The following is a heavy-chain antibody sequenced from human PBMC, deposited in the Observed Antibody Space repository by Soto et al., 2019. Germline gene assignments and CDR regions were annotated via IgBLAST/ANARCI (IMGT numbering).Heavy chain of an antibody. CDR1: GGTFSSYA. CDR2: IIPIFGTA. CDR3: ASGEANYDFWSGYYARWYFDY. Sequence: ASVKVSCKASGGTFSSYAISWVRQAPGRGLEWMGGIIPIFGTANYAQKFQGRVTITADESTSTAYMELSSLRSEDTAVYYCASGEANYDFWSGYYARWYFDYWGQGTLVTVSS. J-gene: IGHJ4*02. V-gene: IGHV1-69*13. D-gene: IGHD3-3*01.